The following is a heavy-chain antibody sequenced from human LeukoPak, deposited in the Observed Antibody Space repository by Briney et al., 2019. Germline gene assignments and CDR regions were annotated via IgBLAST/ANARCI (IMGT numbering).Heavy chain of an antibody. D-gene: IGHD2-15*01. CDR2: IKSKTDGGTT. Sequence: PGGSLRLSCAASGFTFSNAWMSWVRQAPGKGLEWVGRIKSKTDGGTTDCAAPVKGRFTISRDDSKNTLYLQMNSLKTEDTAVYYCTTDQGPYCSGGSCYAWGQGTLVTVSS. CDR1: GFTFSNAW. V-gene: IGHV3-15*01. J-gene: IGHJ5*02. CDR3: TTDQGPYCSGGSCYA.